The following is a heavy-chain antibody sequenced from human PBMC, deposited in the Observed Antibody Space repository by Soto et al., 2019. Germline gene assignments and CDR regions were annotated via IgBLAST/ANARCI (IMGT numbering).Heavy chain of an antibody. J-gene: IGHJ6*02. D-gene: IGHD6-19*01. CDR3: ASDRSSGWDQGYGMDV. V-gene: IGHV4-59*01. CDR2: IYYSGST. CDR1: GGSISTYY. Sequence: QVQLHESGPGLVKPSETLSLTCTVSGGSISTYYWSWIRQPPGKGLEWIGYIYYSGSTSYNPSLKSRVTISVDTSKNPFSLKLRSVTAPDTAVYYCASDRSSGWDQGYGMDVWGQGTTVTVSS.